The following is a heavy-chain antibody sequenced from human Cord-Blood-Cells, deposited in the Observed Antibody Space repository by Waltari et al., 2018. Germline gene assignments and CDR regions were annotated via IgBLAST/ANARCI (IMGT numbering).Heavy chain of an antibody. CDR1: GFTVSSNY. CDR2: IYSGGST. D-gene: IGHD6-19*01. J-gene: IGHJ2*01. CDR3: ARGQQWLVEGWYFDL. Sequence: EVQLVESVGGLIQPGGSLRLSCAASGFTVSSNYLSWVRPDPGKGLEWVSVIYSGGSTYYADSVKGRFTISRDNSKNTLYLQMNSLRAEDTAVYYCARGQQWLVEGWYFDLWGRGTLVTVSS. V-gene: IGHV3-53*01.